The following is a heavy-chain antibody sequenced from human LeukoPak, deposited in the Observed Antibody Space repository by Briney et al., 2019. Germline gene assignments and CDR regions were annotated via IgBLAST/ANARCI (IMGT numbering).Heavy chain of an antibody. Sequence: SETLSLTCTVSGGSISGYYWSWIRQPPGKGREWIGYIYSSGSTNSNPSLKSRVTISVDSSKNQFSLNLTSVTAADTAVYYCARRFDTSGWVDSWGQGTLVTVS. CDR1: GGSISGYY. J-gene: IGHJ4*02. CDR2: IYSSGST. D-gene: IGHD6-19*01. CDR3: ARRFDTSGWVDS. V-gene: IGHV4-59*08.